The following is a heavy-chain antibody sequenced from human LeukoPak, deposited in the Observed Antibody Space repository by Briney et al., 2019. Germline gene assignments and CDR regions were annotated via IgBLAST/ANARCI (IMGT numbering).Heavy chain of an antibody. CDR2: INPNSGGT. J-gene: IGHJ5*02. D-gene: IGHD3-3*01. CDR3: ARDRAAYDFWSGYYQNGWFDP. CDR1: GYTFTGYY. V-gene: IGHV1-2*02. Sequence: ASVKVSCKASGYTFTGYYMHWVRQAPGQGLEWMGWINPNSGGTNYAQKFQGRVTMTRDTSISTAYMELSRLRSDDTAVYYCARDRAAYDFWSGYYQNGWFDPWGQGTLVTVSS.